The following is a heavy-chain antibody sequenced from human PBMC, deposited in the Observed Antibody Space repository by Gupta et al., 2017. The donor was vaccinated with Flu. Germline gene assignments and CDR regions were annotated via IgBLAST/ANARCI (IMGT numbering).Heavy chain of an antibody. D-gene: IGHD6-19*01. CDR1: FSGYS. CDR3: ARRRIAVADMWPD. J-gene: IGHJ4*02. CDR2: IKYSGST. V-gene: IGHV4-34*01. Sequence: FSGYSRSGIRKAQGKGLEWIGDIKYSGSTNYNPSLKSRVTISVDTSKNQFSLKARSVTAADTAGYDCARRRIAVADMWPDWGQGTPVTVSS.